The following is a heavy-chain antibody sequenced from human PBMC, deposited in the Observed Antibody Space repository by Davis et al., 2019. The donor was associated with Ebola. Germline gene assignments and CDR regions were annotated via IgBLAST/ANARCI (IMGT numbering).Heavy chain of an antibody. CDR3: ARQGILEWLPSYYYYYGMDV. J-gene: IGHJ6*02. CDR2: INHSGST. CDR1: GGSFSGYY. D-gene: IGHD3-3*01. Sequence: MPGGSLRLSCAVYGGSFSGYYWSWIRHPPGKGLEWIGEINHSGSTNYNPSLKSRVTISVDTSKNQFSLKLSSVTAADTAVYYCARQGILEWLPSYYYYYGMDVWGQGTTVTVSS. V-gene: IGHV4-34*01.